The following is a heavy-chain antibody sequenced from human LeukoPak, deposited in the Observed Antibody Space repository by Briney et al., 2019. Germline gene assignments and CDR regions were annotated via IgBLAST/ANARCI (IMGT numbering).Heavy chain of an antibody. D-gene: IGHD3-10*01. Sequence: GGSLRLSCAASGFTFSRSWMSWGRQTPGKGLEWLANIKEDGSEKYYVDSVKGRFIISRDNAKKSVYLQMNSLGAADTAVYYCAKSGGSPADYWGQGTLVTVSS. J-gene: IGHJ4*02. V-gene: IGHV3-7*03. CDR3: AKSGGSPADY. CDR2: IKEDGSEK. CDR1: GFTFSRSW.